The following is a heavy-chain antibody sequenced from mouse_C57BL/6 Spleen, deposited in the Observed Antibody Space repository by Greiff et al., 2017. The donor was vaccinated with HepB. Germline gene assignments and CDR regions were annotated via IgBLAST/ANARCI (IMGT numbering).Heavy chain of an antibody. CDR1: GYTFTDYY. CDR2: INPNNGGT. Sequence: EVQLQQSGPELVKPGASVKISCKASGYTFTDYYMNWVKQSHGKSLEWIGDINPNNGGTSYNQKFKGKATLTVDKSSSTAYMELSSLTSEDSAVYYCARGYYGSSSYYAMDYWGQGTSVTVSS. D-gene: IGHD1-1*01. J-gene: IGHJ4*01. CDR3: ARGYYGSSSYYAMDY. V-gene: IGHV1-26*01.